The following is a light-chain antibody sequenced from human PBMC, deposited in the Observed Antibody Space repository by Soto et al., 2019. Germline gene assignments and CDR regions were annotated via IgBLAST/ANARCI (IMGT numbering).Light chain of an antibody. CDR3: QQYNNWPRT. Sequence: EILMTQSPSTLSVSPGERVTLSCRASQSVSSYLAWYQQKPGQPPRLLIYGASTRATGIPARFSGSGYGTEFTLTIGSLQSEDFAVYYCQQYNNWPRTFGQGAKVEIK. CDR1: QSVSSY. CDR2: GAS. V-gene: IGKV3-15*01. J-gene: IGKJ1*01.